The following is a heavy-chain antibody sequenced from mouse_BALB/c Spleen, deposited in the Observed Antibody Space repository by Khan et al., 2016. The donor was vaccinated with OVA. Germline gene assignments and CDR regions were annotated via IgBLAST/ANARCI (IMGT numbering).Heavy chain of an antibody. V-gene: IGHV1-5*01. CDR3: TRSYDSYYFDY. CDR2: IYPGNSDT. D-gene: IGHD2-4*01. CDR1: GYSFTSYW. Sequence: VQLQQSGTVLARPGASVKMSCKASGYSFTSYWMHWVQQRPGPGLEWIGAIYPGNSDTRFNQKFKGKATLTAVTSANTAYMELSSLTNEDSAVYYCTRSYDSYYFDYWGQGTTLTVSS. J-gene: IGHJ2*01.